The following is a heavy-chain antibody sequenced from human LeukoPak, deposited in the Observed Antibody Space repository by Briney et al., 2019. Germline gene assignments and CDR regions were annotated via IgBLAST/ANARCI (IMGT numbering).Heavy chain of an antibody. CDR1: GFTFNSYW. J-gene: IGHJ3*02. D-gene: IGHD2-21*02. Sequence: GGSLRLSCEVSGFTFNSYWMDWVRQAPGKGLEWVANIKEDGSKKYYVDSVKGRLTISRGNAKNSLYLQMNSLRVEDTAVYYCARDVSVQTAQDAWVDAFDIWGQGTTVTVSS. V-gene: IGHV3-7*03. CDR2: IKEDGSKK. CDR3: ARDVSVQTAQDAWVDAFDI.